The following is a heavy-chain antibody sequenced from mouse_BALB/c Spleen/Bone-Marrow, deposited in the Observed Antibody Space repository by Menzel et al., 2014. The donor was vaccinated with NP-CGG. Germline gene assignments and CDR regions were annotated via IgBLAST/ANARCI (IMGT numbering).Heavy chain of an antibody. Sequence: GAELVKPGASVKLSCKASGYTFTSYYMYWVKQRPGQGLEWIEEINPSNGGTNFNEKFKSKATLTVDKSSSTAYMQLSSLTSEDSAVYYCTRSTMITYFDYWGQGTTLTVSS. D-gene: IGHD2-4*01. J-gene: IGHJ2*01. CDR2: INPSNGGT. CDR1: GYTFTSYY. V-gene: IGHV1S81*02. CDR3: TRSTMITYFDY.